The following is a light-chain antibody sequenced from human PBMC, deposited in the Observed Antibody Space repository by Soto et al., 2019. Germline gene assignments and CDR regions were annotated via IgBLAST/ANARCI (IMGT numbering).Light chain of an antibody. Sequence: QSALTQPASVSGSPGQSITISCTGTSSDVGGYNYVSWHQQHPGKAPKLMIYDVSNRPSGVSNRFSGSKSGNTASLTISGIQAEDEADYYCSSYTSSSTLVFGTGTKVTVL. CDR1: SSDVGGYNY. J-gene: IGLJ1*01. V-gene: IGLV2-14*01. CDR3: SSYTSSSTLV. CDR2: DVS.